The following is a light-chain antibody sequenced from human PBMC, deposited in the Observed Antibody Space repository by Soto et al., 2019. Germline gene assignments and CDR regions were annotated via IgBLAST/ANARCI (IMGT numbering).Light chain of an antibody. J-gene: IGLJ2*01. V-gene: IGLV1-51*02. CDR1: SSNIGNNF. CDR3: GTWDTGLSVHVV. CDR2: ENN. Sequence: QSVLTQPPSVSAAPGQKVTISCSGSSSNIGNNFVSWYQQLPGTAPKLLIYENNKRPSGIPDRFSGSKSGTSATLGITGLQTGDEADYYCGTWDTGLSVHVVFGGGTKLTVL.